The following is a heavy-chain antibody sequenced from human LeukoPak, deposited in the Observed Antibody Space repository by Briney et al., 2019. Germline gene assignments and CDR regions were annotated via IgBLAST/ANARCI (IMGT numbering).Heavy chain of an antibody. D-gene: IGHD3-16*01. CDR1: GFKFYDYA. Sequence: PGGSLRLSCVASGFKFYDYAMHWVRQVPGKGLEWVSLINWDGQKTYYADSVRGRFTISRDDRKDSVFLKMDSLRLEDTGLYYCAKDLFYYDSFFLGVPDSWGQGTLVTVSS. V-gene: IGHV3-43D*03. J-gene: IGHJ4*02. CDR2: INWDGQKT. CDR3: AKDLFYYDSFFLGVPDS.